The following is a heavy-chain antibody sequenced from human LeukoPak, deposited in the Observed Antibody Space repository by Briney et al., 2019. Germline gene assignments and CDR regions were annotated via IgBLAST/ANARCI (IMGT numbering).Heavy chain of an antibody. CDR2: IYSGGST. CDR3: ARDADGDYVRY. J-gene: IGHJ4*02. Sequence: GGSLRLSCAASGFTVSSNYMSWVRQAPGKGLEWVSVIYSGGSTYYADSVKGRFTISRDNSKNTLYLQMNSLRAEDTAVYYRARDADGDYVRYWGQGTLVTVSS. D-gene: IGHD4-17*01. V-gene: IGHV3-66*01. CDR1: GFTVSSNY.